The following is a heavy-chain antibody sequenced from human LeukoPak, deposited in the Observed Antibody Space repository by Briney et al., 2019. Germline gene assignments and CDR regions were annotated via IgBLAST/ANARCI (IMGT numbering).Heavy chain of an antibody. Sequence: GGSLRLSCAASGFTFSTYSMNWVRQAPGKGLEWVSYISSRSDTLYYADSVEGRFTISRDNAKNSLYLQMNSLRAEDTAVYYCAKDGGVAGLLDAFDIWGQGTMVTVSS. CDR2: ISSRSDTL. CDR3: AKDGGVAGLLDAFDI. J-gene: IGHJ3*02. D-gene: IGHD6-19*01. CDR1: GFTFSTYS. V-gene: IGHV3-48*01.